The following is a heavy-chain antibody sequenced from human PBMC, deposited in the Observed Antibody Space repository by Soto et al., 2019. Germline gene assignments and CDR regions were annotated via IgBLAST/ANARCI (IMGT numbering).Heavy chain of an antibody. CDR1: GGSFSGYY. CDR3: ARTVGYCSSTSCYTGRSFYYYYGMDV. V-gene: IGHV4-34*01. D-gene: IGHD2-2*02. Sequence: SETVSLTCAVYGGSFSGYYWSWIRQPPGKGLEWIGEINHSGSTNYNPSLKSRVTISVDTSKNQFSLKLSSVTAADTAVYYCARTVGYCSSTSCYTGRSFYYYYGMDVWGQGTTVTVSS. CDR2: INHSGST. J-gene: IGHJ6*02.